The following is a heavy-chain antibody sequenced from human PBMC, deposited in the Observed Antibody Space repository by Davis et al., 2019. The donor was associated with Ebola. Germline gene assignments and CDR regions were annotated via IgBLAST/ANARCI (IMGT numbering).Heavy chain of an antibody. Sequence: SVKVSCKASGNTISTYTIDWVRQAPGQGLEWMGGIIPIFGTTNYAQKFQGRVTMTDDTSTDTAYMKLTSLRYEDTAVYYCAIGGRAGGFDYWGQGTLVTVSS. J-gene: IGHJ4*02. CDR1: GNTISTYT. CDR2: IIPIFGTT. V-gene: IGHV1-69*06. CDR3: AIGGRAGGFDY.